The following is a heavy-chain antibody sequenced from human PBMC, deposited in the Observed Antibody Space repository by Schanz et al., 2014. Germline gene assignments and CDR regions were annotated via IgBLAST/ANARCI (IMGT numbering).Heavy chain of an antibody. Sequence: QVQLQESGPGLVKPSETLSLTCTVSGGSISSHYWSWVRQAPGEGLEWIAYLLSSERAKYNPSLDSRSTLSLDMSKSQFSLHLRYVTAADTAVYYCATIPRGNIYGYFDYWGQGSLVTVSS. CDR1: GGSISSHY. CDR3: ATIPRGNIYGYFDY. CDR2: LLSSERA. D-gene: IGHD5-18*01. V-gene: IGHV4-59*11. J-gene: IGHJ4*02.